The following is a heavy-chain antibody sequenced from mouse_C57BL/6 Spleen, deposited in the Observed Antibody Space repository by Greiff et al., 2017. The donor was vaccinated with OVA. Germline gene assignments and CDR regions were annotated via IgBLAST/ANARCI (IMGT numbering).Heavy chain of an antibody. CDR1: GFTFSDYY. CDR2: INYDGSST. Sequence: EVQRVESEGGLVQPGSSMKLSCTASGFTFSDYYMAWVCQVPEKGLEWVANINYDGSSTYYLDSLKSRFIISRDNAKNILYLQMSSLKSEDTATYYCASYGSSYAMDYWGQGTSVTVSS. CDR3: ASYGSSYAMDY. D-gene: IGHD1-1*01. V-gene: IGHV5-16*01. J-gene: IGHJ4*01.